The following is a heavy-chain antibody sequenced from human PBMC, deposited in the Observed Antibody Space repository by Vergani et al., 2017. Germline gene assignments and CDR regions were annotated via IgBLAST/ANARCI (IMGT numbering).Heavy chain of an antibody. D-gene: IGHD6-19*01. J-gene: IGHJ4*02. Sequence: QVQLVQSGAEVKKPGASVRVSCKASGFTFTSYHIHWVRQAPGQGLDWLGRIDPNSVDTRYSQRFQDRVTITRDTSINTAYMEMTRLRPDDTAVYYCARVAVAGTLSEDYFDYWGQGTLVTVSS. V-gene: IGHV1-2*06. CDR1: GFTFTSYH. CDR3: ARVAVAGTLSEDYFDY. CDR2: IDPNSVDT.